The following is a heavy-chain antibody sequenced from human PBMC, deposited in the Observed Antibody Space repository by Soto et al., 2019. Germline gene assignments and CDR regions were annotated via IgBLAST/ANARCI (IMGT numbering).Heavy chain of an antibody. D-gene: IGHD6-13*01. CDR1: GFIFSSYA. V-gene: IGHV3-30-3*01. J-gene: IGHJ2*01. CDR3: AREEQLVNTYWYFDL. Sequence: QVQLVESGGGVVQPGRSLRLSCAASGFIFSSYAMHWVRQAPGKGLEWVAVISYDGSNKYYADSVKGRFTISRDNSKNTLYLQMNSLRAEDTAVYYCAREEQLVNTYWYFDLWGRGTLVTVSS. CDR2: ISYDGSNK.